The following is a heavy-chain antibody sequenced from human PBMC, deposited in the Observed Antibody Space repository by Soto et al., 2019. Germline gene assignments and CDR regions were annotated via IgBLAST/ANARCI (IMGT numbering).Heavy chain of an antibody. V-gene: IGHV1-8*01. J-gene: IGHJ4*02. CDR2: MNPNSGNT. CDR1: GYTFTSYD. D-gene: IGHD3-3*01. Sequence: QVQLVQSGAEVKKPGASVKVSCKASGYTFTSYDINWVRQATGQGLEWMGWMNPNSGNTGYAQKFQGRVTMTRNTAISTAYLVLSSLRSEDAAVYSCARGPRFLAWLLFDYWGQGTLVTVSS. CDR3: ARGPRFLAWLLFDY.